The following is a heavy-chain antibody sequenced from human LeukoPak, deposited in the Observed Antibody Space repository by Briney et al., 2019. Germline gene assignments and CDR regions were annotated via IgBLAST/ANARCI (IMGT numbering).Heavy chain of an antibody. CDR3: AKDLRSAWYYFDD. D-gene: IGHD6-19*01. J-gene: IGHJ4*02. CDR1: GFTFSTYA. V-gene: IGHV3-23*01. CDR2: ISGSAGNT. Sequence: GGSLRLSCAASGFTFSTYAMSWVRQAPGKGLEWVSGISGSAGNTYYADSVKGRFTISRDNSKNTLYLQMNSLRAEDTAVYYCAKDLRSAWYYFDDWGQGTLVTVSS.